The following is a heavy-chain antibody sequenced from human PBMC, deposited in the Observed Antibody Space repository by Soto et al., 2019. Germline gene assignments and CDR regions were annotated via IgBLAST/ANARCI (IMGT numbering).Heavy chain of an antibody. Sequence: QVQLVHYGAEVKKPGASVKVSCKASGYTFTSYGISWVRQAPGQGLEWMGWISAYNGNSNYAQKLQGRVTMTTDATTSTAYMELRSRRADDTAVYYCARAETGTPIDAFDIWGQGTMVTVSS. J-gene: IGHJ3*02. D-gene: IGHD1-1*01. CDR1: GYTFTSYG. CDR2: ISAYNGNS. CDR3: ARAETGTPIDAFDI. V-gene: IGHV1-18*01.